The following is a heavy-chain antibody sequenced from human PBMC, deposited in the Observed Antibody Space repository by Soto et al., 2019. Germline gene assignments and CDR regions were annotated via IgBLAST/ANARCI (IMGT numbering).Heavy chain of an antibody. D-gene: IGHD3-10*01. J-gene: IGHJ6*03. CDR2: ISAYNGNT. CDR3: ARDTFWFGELPTAMGGYYYMDV. Sequence: ASVKVSCKASGYTFTSYGISWVRQAPGQGLEWMGWISAYNGNTNYAQKLQGRVTMTTDTSTSTAYMELRSLRSDDTAVYYCARDTFWFGELPTAMGGYYYMDVWGKRTTVTVSS. V-gene: IGHV1-18*01. CDR1: GYTFTSYG.